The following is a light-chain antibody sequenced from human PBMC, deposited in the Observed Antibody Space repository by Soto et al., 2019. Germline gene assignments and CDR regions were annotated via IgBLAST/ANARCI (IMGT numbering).Light chain of an antibody. CDR3: QQLNTFPVT. CDR1: QGISSY. CDR2: ASS. V-gene: IGKV1-9*01. Sequence: DIQLTQSPSFLSASVGDRVTITCRASQGISSYLAWYQQTPGKAPKLLIYASSTLQSGVPSRFSGSGSGTEFTLTISSQQPEDFASYYCQQLNTFPVTFGQGTLLDI. J-gene: IGKJ5*01.